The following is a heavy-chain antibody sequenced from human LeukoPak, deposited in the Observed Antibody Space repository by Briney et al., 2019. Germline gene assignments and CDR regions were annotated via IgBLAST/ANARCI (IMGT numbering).Heavy chain of an antibody. V-gene: IGHV4-59*08. D-gene: IGHD6-19*01. CDR3: AGAVAGSWFDP. CDR1: GGSISSYY. J-gene: IGHJ5*02. CDR2: IYYSGST. Sequence: SETLSLTCTVSGGSISSYYWSWIRQPPGKGLEWIGYIYYSGSTNYNPSLKSRVTISIDTSKNQFSLRLSSVTAADTAVYYCAGAVAGSWFDPWGQGTLVTVSS.